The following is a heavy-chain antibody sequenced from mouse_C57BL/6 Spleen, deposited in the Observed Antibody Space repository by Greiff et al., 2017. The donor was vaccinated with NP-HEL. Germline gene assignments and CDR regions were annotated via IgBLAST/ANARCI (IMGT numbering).Heavy chain of an antibody. V-gene: IGHV1-82*01. D-gene: IGHD2-13*01. J-gene: IGHJ4*01. CDR2: IYPGDGDT. CDR3: ASGDVMDY. CDR1: GYAFSSSW. Sequence: QVQLQQSGPELVKPGASVKISCKASGYAFSSSWMNWVKQRPGKGLEWIGRIYPGDGDTNYNGKFKGKATLTADKSSSTAYMQPGGLTSEDSAVYFCASGDVMDYWGQGTSVTVSS.